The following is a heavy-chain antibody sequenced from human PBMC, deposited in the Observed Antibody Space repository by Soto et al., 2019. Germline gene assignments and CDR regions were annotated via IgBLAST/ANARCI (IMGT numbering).Heavy chain of an antibody. CDR2: IRGSGGGT. V-gene: IGHV3-23*01. D-gene: IGHD2-21*02. Sequence: EVQLLESGGGLVQPGGSLRLSCAASGFTFHTFVMSWVRQAPGKGLEWVSAIRGSGGGTYFADSVEGRFAVSRDNSKNTLYLQMDSLTADDTAFYYCAKGGVTGKFDSWGQGTLVTVSS. J-gene: IGHJ4*02. CDR1: GFTFHTFV. CDR3: AKGGVTGKFDS.